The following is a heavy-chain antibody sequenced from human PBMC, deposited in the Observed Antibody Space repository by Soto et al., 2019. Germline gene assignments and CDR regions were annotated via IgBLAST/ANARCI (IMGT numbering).Heavy chain of an antibody. D-gene: IGHD3-10*01. CDR2: IYYSGST. V-gene: IGHV4-28*01. Sequence: ASETLSLTCAVSGYSISSSNWWGWIRQPPGKGLEWIGYIYYSGSTYYNPSLKSRVTMSVDTSKNQFSLKLSSVTAVDTAVYYCARIDGSGSYFPLGWFDPWGQGTLVTVSS. CDR1: GYSISSSNW. J-gene: IGHJ5*02. CDR3: ARIDGSGSYFPLGWFDP.